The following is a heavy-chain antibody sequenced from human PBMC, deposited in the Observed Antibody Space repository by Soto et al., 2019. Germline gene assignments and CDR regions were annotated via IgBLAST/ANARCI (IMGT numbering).Heavy chain of an antibody. Sequence: QVQLVQSGAEVKKPGASVKVSCKASGYTFTSYAMHWVRQAPGQRLEWMGWINAGNGNTKYSQKLQGRVTITRDTSASTAYMELSSLRSEDTAVYYCARGIAAAGVPYYYYYYMDVWGKGTTVTVSS. CDR1: GYTFTSYA. D-gene: IGHD6-13*01. CDR3: ARGIAAAGVPYYYYYYMDV. CDR2: INAGNGNT. V-gene: IGHV1-3*01. J-gene: IGHJ6*03.